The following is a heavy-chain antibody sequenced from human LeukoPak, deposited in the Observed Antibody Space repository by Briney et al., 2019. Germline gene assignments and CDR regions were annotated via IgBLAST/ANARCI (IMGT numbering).Heavy chain of an antibody. CDR1: RGTFSKYT. CDR3: ARDDDRAREIDY. CDR2: IIPILNIT. J-gene: IGHJ4*02. V-gene: IGHV1-69*04. D-gene: IGHD3-22*01. Sequence: SVKVSCKASRGTFSKYTISWVRQAPGQGLEWMGRIIPILNITHYAQKFQGRVTIAADKSTSTAYMELSSLRSEDTAMYYCARDDDRAREIDYWGQGTLVTVSS.